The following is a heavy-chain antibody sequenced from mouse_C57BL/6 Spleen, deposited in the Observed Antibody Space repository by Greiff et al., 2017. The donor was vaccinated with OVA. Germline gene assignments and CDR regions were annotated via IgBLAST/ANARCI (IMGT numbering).Heavy chain of an antibody. J-gene: IGHJ4*01. CDR3: GRHYGRGYAMDY. Sequence: VKLMESGAELVKPGASVKISCKASGYAFSSYWMNWVKQRPGKGLEWIGQIYPGDGDTNYNGKFKGKATLTADKSSSTAYMQLSSLTSEDSAVYFCGRHYGRGYAMDYWGQGTSVTVSS. V-gene: IGHV1-80*01. D-gene: IGHD1-1*01. CDR2: IYPGDGDT. CDR1: GYAFSSYW.